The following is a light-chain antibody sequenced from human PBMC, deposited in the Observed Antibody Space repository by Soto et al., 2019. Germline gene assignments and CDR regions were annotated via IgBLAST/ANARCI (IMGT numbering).Light chain of an antibody. V-gene: IGKV1-5*03. J-gene: IGKJ1*01. CDR3: QHYYGFSRT. Sequence: DIQMTQSPPTLALSVVDRVTITCVASQTISSWLAWYQQKPGKAPKLLIYKASTLKSGVPSRFSGSGSGTEFTLTISSLQPDDFATYYCQHYYGFSRTFGQGTKVDIK. CDR2: KAS. CDR1: QTISSW.